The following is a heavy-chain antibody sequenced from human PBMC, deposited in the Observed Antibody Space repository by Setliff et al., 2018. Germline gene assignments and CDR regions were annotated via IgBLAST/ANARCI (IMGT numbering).Heavy chain of an antibody. V-gene: IGHV1-69*10. CDR1: GGTFSSYA. CDR2: IIPILGIA. D-gene: IGHD3-10*01. J-gene: IGHJ3*02. Sequence: ASVKVSCKASGGTFSSYAISWVRQAPGQGLEWMGGIIPILGIANYAQKFQGRVTITADESTSSAYMELSSLRSEDTAVYYCARDFMVRGVIITAGNAFDIWGQGTMVTVSS. CDR3: ARDFMVRGVIITAGNAFDI.